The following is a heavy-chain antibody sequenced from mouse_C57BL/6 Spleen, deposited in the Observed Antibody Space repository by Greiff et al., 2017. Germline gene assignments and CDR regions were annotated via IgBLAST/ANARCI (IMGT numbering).Heavy chain of an antibody. V-gene: IGHV1-59*01. Sequence: QVQLQQPGAELVRPGTSVKLSCKASGYTFTSYWMHWVKQRPGQGLEWIGVIDPSASYTNYNQKFKGKATLTVDTSSSTAYMQLSSLTSEGSAVYYCAREGYYGSWFAYWGQGTLVTVSA. CDR2: IDPSASYT. CDR1: GYTFTSYW. D-gene: IGHD2-1*01. CDR3: AREGYYGSWFAY. J-gene: IGHJ3*01.